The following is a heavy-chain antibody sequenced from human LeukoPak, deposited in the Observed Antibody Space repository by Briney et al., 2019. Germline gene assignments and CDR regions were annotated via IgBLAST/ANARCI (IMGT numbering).Heavy chain of an antibody. CDR3: ARDLGMGGSYLQYNWFDP. CDR1: GYSISSGYY. CDR2: IYHSGST. V-gene: IGHV4-38-2*02. J-gene: IGHJ5*02. Sequence: SETLSLTCTVSGYSISSGYYWGWIRQPPGKGLEWIGSIYHSGSTYYNPSLKSRVTISVDTSKNQFSLKLSSVTAADTAVYYCARDLGMGGSYLQYNWFDPWGQGTLVTVSS. D-gene: IGHD1-26*01.